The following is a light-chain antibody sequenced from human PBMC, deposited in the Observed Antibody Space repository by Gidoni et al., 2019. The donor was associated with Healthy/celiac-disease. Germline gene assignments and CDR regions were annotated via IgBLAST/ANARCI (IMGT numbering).Light chain of an antibody. CDR3: QQRSNWPLPLT. J-gene: IGKJ4*01. V-gene: IGKV3-11*01. CDR2: DAS. Sequence: EIVLTQSPATLSLSPGERATLSCRASQSVSSYLAWYHQKPGQAPRLLIYDASNRATGTPARFSGSGSGTDFTLTISSLEPEDFAVYYCQQRSNWPLPLTFGGGTKVEIK. CDR1: QSVSSY.